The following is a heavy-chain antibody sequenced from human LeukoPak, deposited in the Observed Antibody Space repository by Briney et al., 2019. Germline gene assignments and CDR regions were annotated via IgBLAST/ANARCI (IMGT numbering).Heavy chain of an antibody. CDR2: IWYDGTNK. V-gene: IGHV3-33*01. J-gene: IGHJ4*02. Sequence: GGSLRLSCAASGFTFSDHGMHWVRQAPGKGLEWVALIWYDGTNKYYVDSVKGRFTISRDNSKNTLYLQMNSLRADDTAVYYCARDRYGIRRDYFDYWGQGILVTVSS. D-gene: IGHD5-18*01. CDR3: ARDRYGIRRDYFDY. CDR1: GFTFSDHG.